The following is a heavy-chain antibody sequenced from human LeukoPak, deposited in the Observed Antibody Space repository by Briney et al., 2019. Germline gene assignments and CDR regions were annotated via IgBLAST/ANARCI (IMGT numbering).Heavy chain of an antibody. CDR1: GFTVSTNY. CDR2: IYSGGST. J-gene: IGHJ5*02. V-gene: IGHV3-53*04. D-gene: IGHD4-17*01. CDR3: ARGATVTAQPS. Sequence: PGGSLRLPCAASGFTVSTNYMSWVRQAPGKGLEWVSVIYSGGSTNYADSVKGRFTISRHNSNNTLYLQMNSLTAEDTAVYYCARGATVTAQPSWGQGTLVTVSS.